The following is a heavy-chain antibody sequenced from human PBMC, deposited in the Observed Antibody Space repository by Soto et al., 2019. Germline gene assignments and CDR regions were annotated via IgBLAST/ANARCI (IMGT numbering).Heavy chain of an antibody. Sequence: QVQLQESGPGLVKASQTLSLTCTVSGGSIRNGNYYWSWIRQLPGKGLEWIGNIYYIGTTSYTPSLKSRVIISIDTSKNPFSLELTSVLAADTAVYYCAKNETTRPWFDPWGQGTLVTVSS. J-gene: IGHJ5*02. D-gene: IGHD1-1*01. CDR3: AKNETTRPWFDP. CDR1: GGSIRNGNYY. V-gene: IGHV4-31*03. CDR2: IYYIGTT.